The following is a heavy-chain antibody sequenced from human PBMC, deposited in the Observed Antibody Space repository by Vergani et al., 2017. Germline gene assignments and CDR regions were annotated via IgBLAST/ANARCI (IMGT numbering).Heavy chain of an antibody. J-gene: IGHJ5*02. D-gene: IGHD3/OR15-3a*01. CDR2: VYPNGTT. Sequence: QVQLHESGPGLVKPSETLSLICSVSGVPMQSGSFYWTWIRQTAESRLEWMGRVYPNGTTNYNPSVNGQFTIFVDKSKNLLSLRLNSVTAADTAVYYCARGETRTDWFDPWGQGTLVTVSS. CDR1: GVPMQSGSFY. CDR3: ARGETRTDWFDP. V-gene: IGHV4-61*02.